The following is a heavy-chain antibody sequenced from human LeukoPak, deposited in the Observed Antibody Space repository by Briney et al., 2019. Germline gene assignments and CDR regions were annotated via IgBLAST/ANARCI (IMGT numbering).Heavy chain of an antibody. CDR1: GYTFTGYY. CDR3: ARSLTGTTLFDY. J-gene: IGHJ4*02. D-gene: IGHD1-20*01. V-gene: IGHV1-69*13. CDR2: IIPIFGTA. Sequence: GASVKVSCKASGYTFTGYYMHWVRQAPGQGLEWMGGIIPIFGTANYAQKFQGRVTITADESTSTAYMELSSLRSEDTAVYYCARSLTGTTLFDYWGQGTLVTVSS.